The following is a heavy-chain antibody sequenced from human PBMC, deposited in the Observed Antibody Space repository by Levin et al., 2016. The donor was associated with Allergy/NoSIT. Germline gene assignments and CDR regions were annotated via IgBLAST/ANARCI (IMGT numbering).Heavy chain of an antibody. D-gene: IGHD2-21*01. CDR3: ARGAGYCGGDCFLG. J-gene: IGHJ4*02. Sequence: WIRQPPGKGLEWIGYIYYSGSTNYNPSLKSRVTISVDTSKNQFSLKLSSVTAADTAVYYCARGAGYCGGDCFLGWGQGTPGHRLL. V-gene: IGHV4-59*01. CDR2: IYYSGST.